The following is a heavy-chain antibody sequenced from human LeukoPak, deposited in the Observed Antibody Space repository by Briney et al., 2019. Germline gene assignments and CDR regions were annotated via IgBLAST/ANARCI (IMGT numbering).Heavy chain of an antibody. CDR1: GFTFSGFA. J-gene: IGHJ4*02. CDR3: TTDWAHGVYDPLDY. D-gene: IGHD5/OR15-5a*01. CDR2: IKTKSDGGTT. Sequence: GGSLRLSCAASGFTFSGFAVSWVRQAPGKGLEWLGRIKTKSDGGTTDYVAPVKGRFTFSRDDSTNTLYLQMDRLLSEDTAMYYCTTDWAHGVYDPLDYWGQGTLVTVSS. V-gene: IGHV3-15*01.